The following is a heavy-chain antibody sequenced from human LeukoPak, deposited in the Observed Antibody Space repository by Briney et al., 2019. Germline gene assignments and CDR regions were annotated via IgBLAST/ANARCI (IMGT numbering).Heavy chain of an antibody. Sequence: ASVKVSCKASGYTFTSYYMHWVRQAPGQGLEWMEIINPSGGSTSYAQKFQGRVTMTRDTSISTAYMELSRLTSDDTAVYYCARAGPFYSGNYLGFWGQGTLVTVSS. CDR2: INPSGGST. J-gene: IGHJ4*02. V-gene: IGHV1-46*01. CDR1: GYTFTSYY. CDR3: ARAGPFYSGNYLGF. D-gene: IGHD1-26*01.